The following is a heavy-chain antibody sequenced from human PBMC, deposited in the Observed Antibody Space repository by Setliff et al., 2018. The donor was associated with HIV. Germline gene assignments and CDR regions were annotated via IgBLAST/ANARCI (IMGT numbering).Heavy chain of an antibody. CDR1: GDSIRGTKW. D-gene: IGHD3-3*01. CDR2: IYHSGST. CDR3: ARMENYYYYMDV. V-gene: IGHV4-4*02. Sequence: SETLSLTCVVSGDSIRGTKWWSWVRQPPGWGLEWIGEIYHSGSTNYNPSLKSRVTISVDKSKNQFSLKVTSVTAADTAVYYCARMENYYYYMDVWGKGTTVTVSS. J-gene: IGHJ6*03.